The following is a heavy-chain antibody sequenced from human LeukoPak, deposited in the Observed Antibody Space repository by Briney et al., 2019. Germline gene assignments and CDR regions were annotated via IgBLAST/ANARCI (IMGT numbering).Heavy chain of an antibody. V-gene: IGHV3-53*01. CDR1: GFTVNSNY. J-gene: IGHJ6*02. Sequence: GESLRLSCAASGFTVNSNYMSWVRQAPGKGLEWVSLIYSGGSTYYADSVKGRFTISRDNSKNTLYLQMNSLRAEDTAVYYCARVYSEGGMDVWGQGTTVTVSS. CDR2: IYSGGST. CDR3: ARVYSEGGMDV. D-gene: IGHD2-21*01.